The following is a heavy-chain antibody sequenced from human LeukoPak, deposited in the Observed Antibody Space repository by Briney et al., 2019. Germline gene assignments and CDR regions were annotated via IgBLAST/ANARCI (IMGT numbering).Heavy chain of an antibody. CDR3: VKGGGSYYDILTGQEGFDY. CDR2: ISSNGGST. CDR1: GFTFSSYA. Sequence: GGSLRLSCSASGFTFSSYAMHWVRQAPGKGLEYVSAISSNGGSTYYADSVKGRFTISRDNSKNTQYLQMSSLRAEDTAVYYCVKGGGSYYDILTGQEGFDYWGQGTLVTVSS. J-gene: IGHJ4*02. V-gene: IGHV3-64D*06. D-gene: IGHD3-9*01.